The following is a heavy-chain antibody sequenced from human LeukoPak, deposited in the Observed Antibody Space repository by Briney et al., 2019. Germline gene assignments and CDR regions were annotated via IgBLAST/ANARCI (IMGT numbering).Heavy chain of an antibody. CDR2: IKQDGSEK. Sequence: GGSLRLSCAASGFTFSSYWMSWVRQAPGKGLEWVANIKQDGSEKYYVDSVKGRFTISRDNAKNSLYLQMNSLRAEDTAVYYCASGPRRDAFGIWGQGTMVTVSS. CDR3: ASGPRRDAFGI. D-gene: IGHD1-1*01. V-gene: IGHV3-7*01. J-gene: IGHJ3*02. CDR1: GFTFSSYW.